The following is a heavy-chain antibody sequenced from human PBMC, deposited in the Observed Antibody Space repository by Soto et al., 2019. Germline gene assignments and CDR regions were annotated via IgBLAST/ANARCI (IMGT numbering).Heavy chain of an antibody. J-gene: IGHJ4*02. CDR1: GYTLTELS. Sequence: ASVKVSCKVSGYTLTELSMHWVRQAPGKGLEWMGGFDPEDGETIYAQKFQGRVTMTEDTSTDTAYMELSSLRSEDTAVYYCATVDYGDYVVGCWGQGTLVTSPQ. CDR3: ATVDYGDYVVGC. D-gene: IGHD4-17*01. CDR2: FDPEDGET. V-gene: IGHV1-24*01.